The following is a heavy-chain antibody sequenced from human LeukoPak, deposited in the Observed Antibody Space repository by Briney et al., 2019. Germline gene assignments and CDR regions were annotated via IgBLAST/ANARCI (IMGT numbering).Heavy chain of an antibody. CDR1: GFKFSSYG. CDR3: ARDRLESAYYHYYYYGMDV. V-gene: IGHV3-33*08. Sequence: GGSLRLSCAASGFKFSSYGMHWVRQAPGKGLEWVSIIWYYGSKKYYADSVKGRFIISRDNSKNTLYLQMNSLRAEDTAVYYCARDRLESAYYHYYYYGMDVWGQGTTVTVSS. CDR2: IWYYGSKK. D-gene: IGHD3-22*01. J-gene: IGHJ6*02.